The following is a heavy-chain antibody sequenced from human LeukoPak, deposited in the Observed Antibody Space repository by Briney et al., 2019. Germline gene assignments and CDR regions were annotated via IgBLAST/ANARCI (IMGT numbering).Heavy chain of an antibody. CDR3: ARVPYCSGGSCYSWFDP. D-gene: IGHD2-15*01. CDR2: IYYSGST. V-gene: IGHV4-59*01. CDR1: GGSISSYY. J-gene: IGHJ5*02. Sequence: PSETLSLTCTVPGGSISSYYWSWIRQPPGKGLEWIGYIYYSGSTNYNPSLQSRVTISVDTSKHQFSLKLSSVTAADAAVYYCARVPYCSGGSCYSWFDPWGQGTLVTVSS.